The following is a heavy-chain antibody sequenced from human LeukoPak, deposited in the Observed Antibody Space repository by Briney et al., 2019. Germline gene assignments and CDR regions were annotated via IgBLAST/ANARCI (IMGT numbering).Heavy chain of an antibody. CDR2: ISYDGSNK. D-gene: IGHD3-10*01. CDR1: GFTFSSYA. J-gene: IGHJ4*02. Sequence: PGGSLRLSCAASGFTFSSYAMHWVRQAPGKGLEWVAVISYDGSNKYYADSVKGRFTISRDNAKNSLYLQMNSLRAEDTAVYYCARARYGSGSSHYDYWGQGTLVTVSS. CDR3: ARARYGSGSSHYDY. V-gene: IGHV3-30-3*01.